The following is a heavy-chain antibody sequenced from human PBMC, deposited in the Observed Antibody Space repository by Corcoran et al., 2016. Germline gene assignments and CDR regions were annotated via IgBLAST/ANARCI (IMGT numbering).Heavy chain of an antibody. CDR3: ARDGNWNYVGYGMDV. V-gene: IGHV4-39*07. D-gene: IGHD1-7*01. J-gene: IGHJ6*02. Sequence: QLQLQESGPGLVKPSETLSLTCTVSGGSISSSSYYWGWIRQPPGKGLEWIGSIYYSGSTYYNPSLKSRVTISVDTSKNQFSLKLSSVTAADPAVYYCARDGNWNYVGYGMDVWGQGTTVTVSS. CDR1: GGSISSSSYY. CDR2: IYYSGST.